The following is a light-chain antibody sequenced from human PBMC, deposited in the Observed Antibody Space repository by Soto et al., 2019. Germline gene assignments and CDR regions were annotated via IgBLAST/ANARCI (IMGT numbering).Light chain of an antibody. CDR2: RAS. J-gene: IGKJ1*01. V-gene: IGKV3-15*01. Sequence: EIGMTQSPSTLAGSPGERATLSCGASQSVISSLAWYQQKPGQAPRLLIYRASTRATGIPARFSGSLYGTEFNLTISSLQSEDFAVYYCQQYNDWPRTFGQGTKVDIK. CDR1: QSVISS. CDR3: QQYNDWPRT.